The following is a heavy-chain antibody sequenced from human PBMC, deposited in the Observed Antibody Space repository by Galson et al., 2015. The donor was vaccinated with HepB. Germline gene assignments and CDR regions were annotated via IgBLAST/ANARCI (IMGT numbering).Heavy chain of an antibody. J-gene: IGHJ4*02. CDR3: ARDPGDEGLYYFDY. CDR2: ISYDGSNK. V-gene: IGHV3-30*04. CDR1: GFTFSSYA. Sequence: SLRLSCAASGFTFSSYAMHWVRQAPGKGLEWVAVISYDGSNKYYADSVKGRFTISRDNSKNTLYLQMNSLRAEDTAVYYCARDPGDEGLYYFDYWGQGTLVTVSS. D-gene: IGHD1-1*01.